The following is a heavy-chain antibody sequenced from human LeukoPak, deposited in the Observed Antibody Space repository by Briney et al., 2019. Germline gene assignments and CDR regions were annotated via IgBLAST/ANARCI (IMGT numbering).Heavy chain of an antibody. CDR2: ITNGGSTI. D-gene: IGHD2-15*01. Sequence: GGSLRLSCGASGFTFSDYNMNWFRQAPGKGVEWVSYITNGGSTIHHADSVKGRFTISRDNAKNSLYLQMNSLRAEDTAVYYCARGYCSGGSCYSELWFDPWGQGTLVTVSS. J-gene: IGHJ5*02. CDR1: GFTFSDYN. CDR3: ARGYCSGGSCYSELWFDP. V-gene: IGHV3-11*04.